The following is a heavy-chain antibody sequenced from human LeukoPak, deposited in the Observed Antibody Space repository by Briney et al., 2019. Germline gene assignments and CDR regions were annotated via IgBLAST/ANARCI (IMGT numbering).Heavy chain of an antibody. J-gene: IGHJ6*02. V-gene: IGHV3-74*03. CDR1: ESTFTKFW. Sequence: GSLRLSCAASESTFTKFWVHWVRQAPGKGLVWVSFINRDGTTTTYADSVKGRFTVSRDNAKNTPYLQMNSLRAEDTAVYYCARGNYYGMDVWGQGTTVTVSS. D-gene: IGHD2/OR15-2a*01. CDR3: ARGNYYGMDV. CDR2: INRDGTTT.